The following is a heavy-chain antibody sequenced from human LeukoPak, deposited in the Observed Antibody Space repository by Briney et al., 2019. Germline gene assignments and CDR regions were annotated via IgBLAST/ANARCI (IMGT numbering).Heavy chain of an antibody. D-gene: IGHD5-12*01. CDR3: ARDPQVRGGYYLRSVSPDY. CDR2: IWYDGSNK. J-gene: IGHJ4*02. Sequence: GGSLRLSCAASGFTFSSYGMHWVRQAPGKGLEWVAVIWYDGSNKYYADSVKGRFTISRDNSKNTLYLQMNSLRAEDTAVYYCARDPQVRGGYYLRSVSPDYWGQGTLVTVSS. V-gene: IGHV3-33*01. CDR1: GFTFSSYG.